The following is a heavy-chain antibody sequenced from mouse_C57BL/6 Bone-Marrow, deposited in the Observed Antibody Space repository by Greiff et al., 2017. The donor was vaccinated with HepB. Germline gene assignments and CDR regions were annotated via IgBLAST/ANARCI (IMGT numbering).Heavy chain of an antibody. Sequence: EVKLVESGGGLVQPGESLKLSCESNEYEFPSHDMSWVRKTPEKRLELVAAINSDGGSTYYPDTMERRFIISRDNTKKTMYLQMSSLRSEDTAVYYCARRGTGYAMDDWGQGTSVTVSS. CDR2: INSDGGST. J-gene: IGHJ4*01. CDR1: EYEFPSHD. V-gene: IGHV5-2*01. D-gene: IGHD3-3*01. CDR3: ARRGTGYAMDD.